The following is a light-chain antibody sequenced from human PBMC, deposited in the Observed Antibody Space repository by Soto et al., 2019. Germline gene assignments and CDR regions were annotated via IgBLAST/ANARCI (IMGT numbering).Light chain of an antibody. J-gene: IGKJ1*01. CDR1: QSVSSSF. CDR2: GAN. V-gene: IGKV3-20*01. Sequence: IVLPPSPGTLSFSPVEIAPLYCSARQSVSSSFLAWYQQKPGQATRLLIYGANNRATGIPDRFSGSGSGTDFTLTISRLEPEDFAVYYCKKYGSSHRKFGKGNKVDIK. CDR3: KKYGSSHRK.